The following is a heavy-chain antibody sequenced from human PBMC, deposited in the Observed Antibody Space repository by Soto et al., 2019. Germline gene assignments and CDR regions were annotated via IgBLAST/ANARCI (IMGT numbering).Heavy chain of an antibody. CDR3: ARGWLRDPWMY. D-gene: IGHD5-12*01. CDR2: ISASSTYI. J-gene: IGHJ4*02. Sequence: EVQLVESGGGLVKPGGSLRLSCAASGFIFSSYTMNWVRQAPGKGLEWVSSISASSTYIYYADSLKGRFTISRDNAYNSLYLQMNSLRAEDTAVYYCARGWLRDPWMYWGKGTLVTVYS. CDR1: GFIFSSYT. V-gene: IGHV3-21*01.